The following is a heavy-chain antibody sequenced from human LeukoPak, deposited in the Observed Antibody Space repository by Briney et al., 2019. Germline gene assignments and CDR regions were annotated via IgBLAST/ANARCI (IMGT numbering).Heavy chain of an antibody. CDR1: GYTFTVYY. CDR3: ARWGEGDY. J-gene: IGHJ4*02. D-gene: IGHD3-16*01. CDR2: IKANSGGT. Sequence: ASVKVSCKDSGYTFTVYYMHWVRQGPGQGGEWVGRIKANSGGTNYTQKFQGRVTMTRDTSISTAYMELSRLRSDDTAVYYCARWGEGDYWGQGTLVTVSS. V-gene: IGHV1-2*06.